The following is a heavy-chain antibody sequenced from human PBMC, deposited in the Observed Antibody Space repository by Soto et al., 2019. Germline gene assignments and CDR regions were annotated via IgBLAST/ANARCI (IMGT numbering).Heavy chain of an antibody. CDR3: ARLGHPGH. CDR1: GGSLRNSV. CDR2: VIPILGTA. J-gene: IGHJ4*02. Sequence: QVQLVQSGAEVKKPGSSLKVSCTASGGSLRNSVISWVRQAPAQRLEWMGGVIPILGTANYAQKFQGRVTMTADEATSTAYMDLSSLSPDDTAVYYCARLGHPGHWGPGTLVIVSS. V-gene: IGHV1-69*01.